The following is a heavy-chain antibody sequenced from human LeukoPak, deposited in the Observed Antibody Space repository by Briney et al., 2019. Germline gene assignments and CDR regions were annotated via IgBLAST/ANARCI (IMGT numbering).Heavy chain of an antibody. D-gene: IGHD3-3*01. V-gene: IGHV1-18*01. J-gene: IGHJ4*02. CDR2: ISAYNGNT. Sequence: ASVKVSCKASGYAFTSYGISWVRQAPGQGLEWMGWISAYNGNTNYAQKLQGRVTMTTDTSTSTAYMELSSLRSEDTAVYYCARGPYDFWSGYLFDYWGQGTLVTVSS. CDR1: GYAFTSYG. CDR3: ARGPYDFWSGYLFDY.